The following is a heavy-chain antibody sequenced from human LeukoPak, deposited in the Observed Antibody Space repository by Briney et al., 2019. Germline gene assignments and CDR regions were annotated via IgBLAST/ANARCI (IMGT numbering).Heavy chain of an antibody. CDR3: ARGWLGIAAAGGGFGY. CDR2: INHSGST. Sequence: SETLSLTCAVYGGSFSGYYWSWIRQPPGKGPEWIGEINHSGSTNYNPSLKSRVTISVDTSKNQFSLKLSSVTAADTAVYYCARGWLGIAAAGGGFGYWGQGTLVTVSS. CDR1: GGSFSGYY. J-gene: IGHJ4*02. D-gene: IGHD6-13*01. V-gene: IGHV4-34*01.